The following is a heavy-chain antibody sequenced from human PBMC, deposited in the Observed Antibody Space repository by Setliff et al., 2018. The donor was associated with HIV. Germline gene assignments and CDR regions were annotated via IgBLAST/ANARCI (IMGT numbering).Heavy chain of an antibody. CDR3: ARLRITMIMMLNYFDY. J-gene: IGHJ4*02. Sequence: GSLRLSCAASGFTFSTYRMNWVRQAPGKGLEWVSSISSSSSYIYYADSLKGRFTISRDNAKNSLYLQMNSLRAEDTAVYFCARLRITMIMMLNYFDYWGQGTLVTVSS. V-gene: IGHV3-21*04. D-gene: IGHD3-22*01. CDR2: ISSSSSYI. CDR1: GFTFSTYR.